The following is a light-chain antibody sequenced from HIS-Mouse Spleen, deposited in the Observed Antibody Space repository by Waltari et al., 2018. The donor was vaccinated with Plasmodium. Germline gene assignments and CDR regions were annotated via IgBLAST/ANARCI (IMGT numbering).Light chain of an antibody. J-gene: IGKJ1*01. Sequence: EIVLTQSPATLSLSPGERATLSCGASQRVSSSYLAWYQQKPGLAPRLLIYDASSRATDIPDRFSGSGSGTDFTLTISRLEPEDFAVYYCQQYGSSPTFGQGTKVEIK. CDR3: QQYGSSPT. V-gene: IGKV3D-20*01. CDR1: QRVSSSY. CDR2: DAS.